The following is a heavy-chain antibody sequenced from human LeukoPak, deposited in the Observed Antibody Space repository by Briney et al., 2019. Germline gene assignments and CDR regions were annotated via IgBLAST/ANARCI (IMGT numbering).Heavy chain of an antibody. CDR1: AFTFKNYA. CDR2: ISGDSSDI. V-gene: IGHV3-21*01. J-gene: IGHJ4*02. CDR3: ARRGYSDSSGYDY. Sequence: GSLRLSCATSAFTFKNYAMKWVRQAPGRGLEWVSSISGDSSDIYYADSVMGRSTISRDNAKNSVSLQINSLRAEDTAIYYCARRGYSDSSGYDYWGQGAMVSVCS. D-gene: IGHD3-22*01.